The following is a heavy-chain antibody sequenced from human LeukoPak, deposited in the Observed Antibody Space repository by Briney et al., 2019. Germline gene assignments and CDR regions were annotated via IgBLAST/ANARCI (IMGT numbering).Heavy chain of an antibody. CDR2: INPNSGGT. D-gene: IGHD1-7*01. Sequence: ASVKVSCKASGYTFTSYGISWVRQAPGQGLEWMGRINPNSGGTNYAQKFQGRVTMTRDTSISTAYMELSRLRSDDTAVYYCARDPLVGVRITGTVWFDPWGQGTLVTVSS. J-gene: IGHJ5*02. V-gene: IGHV1-2*06. CDR3: ARDPLVGVRITGTVWFDP. CDR1: GYTFTSYG.